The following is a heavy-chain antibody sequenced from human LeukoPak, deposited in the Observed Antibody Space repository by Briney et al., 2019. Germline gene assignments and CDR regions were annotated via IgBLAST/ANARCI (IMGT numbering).Heavy chain of an antibody. CDR3: AKDEGTIVGASDY. V-gene: IGHV3-23*01. CDR2: ISGSGGRT. J-gene: IGHJ4*02. Sequence: GGSLRLSCAASGLTFSRYAMSWVRQAPGKGLEWVSAISGSGGRTYYADSVKGRFTISRDNSKDTLYLQMNSLRAEDTAVYYCAKDEGTIVGASDYWGQGTLVTVSS. CDR1: GLTFSRYA. D-gene: IGHD1-26*01.